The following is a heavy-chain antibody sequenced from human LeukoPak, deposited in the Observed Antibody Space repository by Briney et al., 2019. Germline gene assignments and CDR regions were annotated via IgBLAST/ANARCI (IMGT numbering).Heavy chain of an antibody. CDR2: IYHSGST. D-gene: IGHD2-2*01. V-gene: IGHV4-38-2*01. Sequence: SETLSLTCAVSGYSISSGYYWGWIRQPPGKGLEWIGSIYHSGSTYYNPSLKSRVTISVDTSKNQFSLKLSSVTAADTAVYYCAGLVPAADHYAFHIWGQGTIVTVYS. J-gene: IGHJ3*02. CDR1: GYSISSGYY. CDR3: AGLVPAADHYAFHI.